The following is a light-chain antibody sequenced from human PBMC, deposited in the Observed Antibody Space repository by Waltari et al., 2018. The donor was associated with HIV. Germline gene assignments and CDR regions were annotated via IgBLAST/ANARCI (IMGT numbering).Light chain of an antibody. CDR3: AAWDDILSGWV. CDR1: SANSGTN. Sequence: QSVLTQPPSASGAPGQRVNIPCSGSSANSGTNGYWYQQLPGTAPKVLLYRDNQRPSGVPDRFSGSRSGTSASLDVSGLRSEDEANYICAAWDDILSGWVFGGGTKLTVL. V-gene: IGLV1-47*01. J-gene: IGLJ3*02. CDR2: RDN.